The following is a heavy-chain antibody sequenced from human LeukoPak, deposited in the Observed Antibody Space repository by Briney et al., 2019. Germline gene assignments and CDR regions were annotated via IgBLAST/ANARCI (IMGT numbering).Heavy chain of an antibody. D-gene: IGHD5-18*01. Sequence: PSETLSLTCTVSGGSISSYYWGWIRQPPGKGLEWIGSIYHSGSTYYNPSLKSRVTISVDTSKNQFSLKLSSVTAADTAVYYCARTMVTYGWFDPWGQGTLVTVSS. V-gene: IGHV4-38-2*02. CDR1: GGSISSYY. J-gene: IGHJ5*02. CDR3: ARTMVTYGWFDP. CDR2: IYHSGST.